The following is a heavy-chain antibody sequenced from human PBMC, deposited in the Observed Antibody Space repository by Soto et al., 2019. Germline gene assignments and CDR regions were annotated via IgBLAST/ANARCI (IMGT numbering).Heavy chain of an antibody. Sequence: QVQLVQSGAEVRKPGASVKVSCKASGYTFTSSGISWLRQAPGQGLEWMGWISTYNGDTNDAPKFQDRVTMTIDRSTSTALRELRSLRPDDAAVYYCAGAGAAPYSSSGMDVWAKGTRVPAPS. CDR1: GYTFTSSG. J-gene: IGHJ6*04. CDR3: AGAGAAPYSSSGMDV. CDR2: ISTYNGDT. D-gene: IGHD2-15*01. V-gene: IGHV1-18*01.